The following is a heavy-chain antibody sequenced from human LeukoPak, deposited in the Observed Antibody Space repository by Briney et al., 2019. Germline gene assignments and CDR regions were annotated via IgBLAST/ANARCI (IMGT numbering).Heavy chain of an antibody. V-gene: IGHV3-30*05. CDR2: VSYDGNIK. Sequence: PGRSLRLSCAASGFTFSSYDMHWVRQAPGKGLEWVAVVSYDGNIKFYADSVTGRFTISRDNSKNTLSLQMSSLRPEGTALYYCARRSTAWYFLDYWGQGTLLTVSS. J-gene: IGHJ4*02. CDR1: GFTFSSYD. CDR3: ARRSTAWYFLDY. D-gene: IGHD6-19*01.